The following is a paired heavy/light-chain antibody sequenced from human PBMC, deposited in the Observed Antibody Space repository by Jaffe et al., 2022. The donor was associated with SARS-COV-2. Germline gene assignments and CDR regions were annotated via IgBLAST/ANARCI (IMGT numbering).Heavy chain of an antibody. CDR2: IVVGSGNT. J-gene: IGHJ4*02. D-gene: IGHD3-10*01. V-gene: IGHV1-58*01. CDR3: AADRADHGSAQN. CDR1: GFTFTSSA. Sequence: QMQLVQSGPEVKKPGTSVKVSCKASGFTFTSSAVQWVRQARGQRLEWIGWIVVGSGNTNFAQKFQDRVTITRDKSTSTAYMELSSLRSEDTAVYYCAADRADHGSAQNWGQGTLVTVSS.
Light chain of an antibody. J-gene: IGKJ1*01. CDR3: QQTYSTPRT. CDR2: AAS. CDR1: QSISSY. V-gene: IGKV1-39*01. Sequence: DIQMTQSPSSLSASVGDRVTITCRASQSISSYLNWYQQKPGKAPKLLIYAASSLQSGVPSRFSGSGSGTDFTLTISSLQPEDFATYYCQQTYSTPRTFGQGTKVEIK.